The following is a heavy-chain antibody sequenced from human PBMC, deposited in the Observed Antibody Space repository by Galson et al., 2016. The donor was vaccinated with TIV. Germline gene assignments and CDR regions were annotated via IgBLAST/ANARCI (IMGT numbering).Heavy chain of an antibody. Sequence: LTCTVSGGSISSTSYYWGWIRQPPGKGLEWIGNIYYSGSAYYNPSLKSRVTISVDTSKNRFSLKLSSVTAADTAVYYCATYCSSTTCLFDPWGQGTLVTVSS. CDR3: ATYCSSTTCLFDP. CDR1: GGSISSTSYY. D-gene: IGHD2-2*01. V-gene: IGHV4-39*01. CDR2: IYYSGSA. J-gene: IGHJ5*02.